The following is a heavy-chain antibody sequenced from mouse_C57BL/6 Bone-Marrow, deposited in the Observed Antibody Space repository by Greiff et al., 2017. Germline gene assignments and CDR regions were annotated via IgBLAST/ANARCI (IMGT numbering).Heavy chain of an antibody. CDR2: ILPSIGRT. V-gene: IGHV15-2*01. Sequence: QVQLKQSGSELRSPGSSVKLSCKDFDSEVFPIAYMSWVRQKPGHGFEWIGGILPSIGRTIYGEKFEDKATLDADTLSNTAYLELNSLTSEDSAIYYCARDDYDGYWYFDVWGTGTTVTVSS. D-gene: IGHD2-4*01. CDR3: ARDDYDGYWYFDV. J-gene: IGHJ1*03. CDR1: DSEVFPIAY.